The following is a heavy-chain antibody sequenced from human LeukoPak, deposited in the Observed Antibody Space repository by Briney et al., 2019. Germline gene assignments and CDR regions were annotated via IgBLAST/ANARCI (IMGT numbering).Heavy chain of an antibody. CDR1: GYTFTSYY. CDR2: INPSGGST. V-gene: IGHV1-46*01. J-gene: IGHJ4*02. CDR3: ARDNSSWYQGGCGDCYHLIVY. Sequence: ASVKVSCKASGYTFTSYYMHWVRQAPGQGLEWMGIINPSGGSTSYAQKFQGRVTMTRDTSTSTVYMELSSLRSEDTAVYYCARDNSSWYQGGCGDCYHLIVYWGQGTLVTVSS. D-gene: IGHD2-21*02.